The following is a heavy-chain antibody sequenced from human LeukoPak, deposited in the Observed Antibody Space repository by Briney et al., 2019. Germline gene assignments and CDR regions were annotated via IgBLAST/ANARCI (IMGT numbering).Heavy chain of an antibody. V-gene: IGHV4-34*01. D-gene: IGHD5/OR15-5a*01. J-gene: IGHJ4*02. Sequence: SETLSLTCTVSGGSISSSYYWGWIRQPPGKGLEWIGEINHSGSTNYNPSLKSRVTISVDTSKNQFSLKLSSVTAADTAVYYCARLLSTVDYWGQGTLVTVSS. CDR1: GGSISSSYY. CDR2: INHSGST. CDR3: ARLLSTVDY.